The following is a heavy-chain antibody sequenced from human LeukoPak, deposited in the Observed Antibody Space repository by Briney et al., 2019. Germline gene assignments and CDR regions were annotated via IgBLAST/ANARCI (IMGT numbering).Heavy chain of an antibody. CDR2: IYYSGST. J-gene: IGHJ3*02. CDR1: GGSISGSSYY. V-gene: IGHV4-39*01. CDR3: ARLANPYYYDSSGYPAFDI. D-gene: IGHD3-22*01. Sequence: SETLSLTCTVSGGSISGSSYYWGWICQPPGKGLEWIGRIYYSGSTYYNPSLKSRVTISVDTSKNQFSLKLSSVTAADTAVYFCARLANPYYYDSSGYPAFDIWGQGTMVTVSS.